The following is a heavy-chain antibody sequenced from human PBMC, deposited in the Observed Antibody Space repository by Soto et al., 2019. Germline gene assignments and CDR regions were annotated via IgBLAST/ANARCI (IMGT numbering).Heavy chain of an antibody. J-gene: IGHJ3*02. CDR1: DGSNSSGDYY. CDR3: ARLASSGALLGAFDI. CDR2: IYYSGST. Sequence: SETLSLTCTVSDGSNSSGDYYWSWIRQPPGKGLEWIGYIYYSGSTNYNPSLKSRVTISVDTSKNQFSLKLSSVTAADTAVYYCARLASSGALLGAFDIWGQGTMVTVSS. D-gene: IGHD1-26*01. V-gene: IGHV4-61*08.